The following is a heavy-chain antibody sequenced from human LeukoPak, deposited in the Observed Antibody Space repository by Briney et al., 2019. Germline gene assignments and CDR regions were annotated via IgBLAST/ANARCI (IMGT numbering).Heavy chain of an antibody. CDR1: GGXISSYD. J-gene: IGHJ4*02. CDR3: ARGLGSIAAAVYFDY. Sequence: SETLSLTCTVSGGXISSYDWSWIRQPPGEGLEWIGYLYYSGNTNYNPSLKSRVTISIDTSKNQFSLKLSSVTATDTAVYYCARGLGSIAAAVYFDYWGPGTLVTVSS. V-gene: IGHV4-59*08. CDR2: LYYSGNT. D-gene: IGHD6-13*01.